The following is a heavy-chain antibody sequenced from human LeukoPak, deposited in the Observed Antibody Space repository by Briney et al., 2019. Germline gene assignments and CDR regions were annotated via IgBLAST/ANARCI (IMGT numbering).Heavy chain of an antibody. D-gene: IGHD4-11*01. CDR3: ARDAQRGFDYSNSLKN. J-gene: IGHJ4*01. V-gene: IGHV3-33*01. CDR2: IWSDSTNR. CDR1: GFIFSHHG. Sequence: PGGSRRLSCAASGFIFSHHGMHWVRQAPGKGLEWAAVIWSDSTNRFYTDSVKGRFTISRDNSQNTVFLQMNSLRVKDTAIYYCARDAQRGFDYSNSLKNWGHGTLVTVSS.